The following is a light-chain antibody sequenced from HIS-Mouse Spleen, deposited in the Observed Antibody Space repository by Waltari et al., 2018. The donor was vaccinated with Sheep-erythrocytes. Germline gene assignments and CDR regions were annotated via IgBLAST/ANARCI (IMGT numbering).Light chain of an antibody. J-gene: IGKJ3*01. CDR2: AAS. V-gene: IGKV1-39*01. CDR1: QSISSY. CDR3: QQSYSTPQFT. Sequence: DIQMTQSPSSLSASVGDRVTITCRASQSISSYLNGYQQKPGKAPKILIYAASSLQSGDASRFSGSGSGTDFTLTISSLQPEEFATYYCQQSYSTPQFTFGPGTKVDIK.